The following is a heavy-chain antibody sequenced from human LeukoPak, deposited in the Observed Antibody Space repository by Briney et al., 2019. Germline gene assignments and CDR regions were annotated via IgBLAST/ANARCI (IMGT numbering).Heavy chain of an antibody. CDR2: TYYRSEWYN. V-gene: IGHV6-1*01. CDR3: ASSGSYRFDY. D-gene: IGHD1-26*01. CDR1: GDSVSSNSAA. Sequence: SQTLSLTCAISGDSVSSNSAAWNWIRQSPSRGLEWLGRTYYRSEWYNDYAVSVKSRVAINPDTAKNQISLQLNSVTPEDTAVYYCASSGSYRFDYWGQGTLVTVSS. J-gene: IGHJ4*02.